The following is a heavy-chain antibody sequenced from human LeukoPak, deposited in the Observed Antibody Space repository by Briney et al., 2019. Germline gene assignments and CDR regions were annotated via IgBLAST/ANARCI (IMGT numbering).Heavy chain of an antibody. CDR3: AIATEGGYHY. J-gene: IGHJ4*02. Sequence: ASVKVSCKASGYTFTVYYIYWVRQAPGQGLGYMGWINPNRGGTNSTQKFQGRVTMTRDTSISTVYMELSRLRSDDTAVYYCAIATEGGYHYWGQGTLVTVSS. D-gene: IGHD3-22*01. V-gene: IGHV1-2*02. CDR2: INPNRGGT. CDR1: GYTFTVYY.